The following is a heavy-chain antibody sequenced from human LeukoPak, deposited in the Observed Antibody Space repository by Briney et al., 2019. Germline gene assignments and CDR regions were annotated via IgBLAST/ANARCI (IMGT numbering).Heavy chain of an antibody. CDR3: ARDYYDILTGYGNYYYYYMDV. CDR2: ISYDGSNK. D-gene: IGHD3-9*01. V-gene: IGHV3-30-3*01. CDR1: GFTFSSYA. Sequence: PGRSLRLSCAASGFTFSSYAMHWVRQAPGKGLEWVAVISYDGSNKYYADSVEGRFTISRDNSKNTLYLQMNSLRAEDTAVYYCARDYYDILTGYGNYYYYYMDVWGKGTTVTVSS. J-gene: IGHJ6*03.